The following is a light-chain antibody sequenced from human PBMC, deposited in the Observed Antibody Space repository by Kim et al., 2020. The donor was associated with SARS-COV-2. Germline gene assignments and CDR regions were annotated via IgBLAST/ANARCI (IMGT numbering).Light chain of an antibody. Sequence: LGQTVRITCQGDSLRNYYASWYQQKPGQAPVLVIYGKTNRTSGIPDRFSGSSSGNTASLTITGAQAEDEADYYCNSRDSSGNHHVIFGGGTQLTVL. J-gene: IGLJ2*01. CDR2: GKT. CDR1: SLRNYY. CDR3: NSRDSSGNHHVI. V-gene: IGLV3-19*01.